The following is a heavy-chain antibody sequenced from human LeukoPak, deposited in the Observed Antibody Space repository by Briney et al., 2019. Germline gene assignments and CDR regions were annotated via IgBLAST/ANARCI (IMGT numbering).Heavy chain of an antibody. Sequence: GRSLRLSCAASGFTFSSYAMHWVRQAPGKGLEWVAVISYDGSNKYYADSVKGRFTISRDNYKNTLYLQMNSLRAEDTAVYYCARDGTDYGGDYWGQGTLVTVSS. V-gene: IGHV3-30*04. J-gene: IGHJ4*02. D-gene: IGHD4-17*01. CDR1: GFTFSSYA. CDR3: ARDGTDYGGDY. CDR2: ISYDGSNK.